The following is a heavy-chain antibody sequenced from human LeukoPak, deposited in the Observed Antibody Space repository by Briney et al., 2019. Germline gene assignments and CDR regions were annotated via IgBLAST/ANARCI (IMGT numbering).Heavy chain of an antibody. CDR1: GGSISSGGYY. J-gene: IGHJ4*02. CDR2: IYYSGST. Sequence: PSETLSLTCTVSGGSISSGGYYWSWIRQHPGKGLEWIRYIYYSGSTYYNPSLKSRVTISVDTSKNQFSLKLSSVTAADTAVYYCARGKGLHLFDYWGLGTLVTVSS. D-gene: IGHD4-11*01. V-gene: IGHV4-31*03. CDR3: ARGKGLHLFDY.